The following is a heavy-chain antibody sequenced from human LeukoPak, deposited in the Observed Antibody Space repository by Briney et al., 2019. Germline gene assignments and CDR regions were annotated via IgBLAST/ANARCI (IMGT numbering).Heavy chain of an antibody. CDR3: ARRYSSSQGRCFQH. V-gene: IGHV4-34*01. J-gene: IGHJ1*01. D-gene: IGHD6-13*01. CDR2: INHSGST. Sequence: SETLSLTCAVYGGSFSGYYWSWIRQPPGKGLEWIGEINHSGSTNYNPSLKSRVTISVDTSKNQFSLKLSSVTAADTAVYYCARRYSSSQGRCFQHWGQGTLVTVSS. CDR1: GGSFSGYY.